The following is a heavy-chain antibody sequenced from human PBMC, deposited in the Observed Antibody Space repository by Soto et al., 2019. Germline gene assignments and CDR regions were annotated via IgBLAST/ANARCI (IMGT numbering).Heavy chain of an antibody. V-gene: IGHV3-11*06. D-gene: IGHD3-16*02. CDR3: ARDGYDYVWGTYRSQYYFDY. CDR1: GFTFSDYY. CDR2: ISGSNSYT. Sequence: PGGSLRLSCVVSGFTFSDYYMSWIRQAPGKGLEWISYISGSNSYTNYADSVKGRFTISRDNAKNSLYLQMNRLRAEDSAVYYCARDGYDYVWGTYRSQYYFDYWGQGTLVTVSS. J-gene: IGHJ4*02.